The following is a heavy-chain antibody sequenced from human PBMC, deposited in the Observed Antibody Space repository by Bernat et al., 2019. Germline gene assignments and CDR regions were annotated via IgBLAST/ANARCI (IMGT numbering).Heavy chain of an antibody. Sequence: EVQLVESGGGLVQPGGSLRLSCAASGFTFSSYWMSWVRQAPGKGLAWVANIKQDGSEKYDVGSVKGRFPISRDNAKNSLYLQMNSLRAEDTAVYYCARKGSCDYWGQGTLVTVSS. V-gene: IGHV3-7*01. CDR3: ARKGSCDY. J-gene: IGHJ4*02. CDR2: IKQDGSEK. D-gene: IGHD3-10*01. CDR1: GFTFSSYW.